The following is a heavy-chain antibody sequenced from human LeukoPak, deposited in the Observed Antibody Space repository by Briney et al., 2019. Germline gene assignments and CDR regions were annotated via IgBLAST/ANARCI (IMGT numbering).Heavy chain of an antibody. J-gene: IGHJ4*02. V-gene: IGHV4-59*01. Sequence: PSETLSLTCTVSSASISTYYWSWIRQPPGKGLEWIGYIYYSGSTNYNPSLKSRVTISVDTSKNQFSLKLSSVTAADTAVYYCARDTAMAQFDYWGQGILVTVSS. CDR2: IYYSGST. CDR1: SASISTYY. CDR3: ARDTAMAQFDY. D-gene: IGHD5-18*01.